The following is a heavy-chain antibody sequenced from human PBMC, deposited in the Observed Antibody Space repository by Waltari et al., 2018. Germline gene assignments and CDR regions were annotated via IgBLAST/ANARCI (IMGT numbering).Heavy chain of an antibody. J-gene: IGHJ6*02. Sequence: QVQLVQSGAEVKKPGSSVKVSCKASGGTFSSYAISWVRQAPGPSLEWMGGIIPIFGTANYAQKFQGRVTITTDESTSTAYMELSSLRSEDTAVYYCARVPYSSSSRGGYYYYGMDVWGQGTTVTVSS. D-gene: IGHD6-6*01. CDR1: GGTFSSYA. CDR3: ARVPYSSSSRGGYYYYGMDV. V-gene: IGHV1-69*05. CDR2: IIPIFGTA.